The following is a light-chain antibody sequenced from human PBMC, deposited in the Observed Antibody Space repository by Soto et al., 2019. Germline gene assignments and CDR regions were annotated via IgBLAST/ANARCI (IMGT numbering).Light chain of an antibody. CDR2: DAS. CDR1: HSVNKH. CDR3: QQRSNWMYT. J-gene: IGKJ2*01. Sequence: EIVLTQSPATLSLSPGERATLSCRASHSVNKHLAWYQQKLGQAPRLLIYDASNRATGIPARFSGSGSGTDFTLTISSLEPEDFAVYYCQQRSNWMYTFGQGTKLEIK. V-gene: IGKV3-11*01.